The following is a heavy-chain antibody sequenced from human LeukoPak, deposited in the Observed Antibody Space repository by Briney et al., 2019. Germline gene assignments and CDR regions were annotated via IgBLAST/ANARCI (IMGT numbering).Heavy chain of an antibody. D-gene: IGHD4-17*01. J-gene: IGHJ4*02. CDR2: IYYTGTT. V-gene: IGHV4-59*01. CDR1: GDSTNTYF. Sequence: SETLSLTCTMSGDSTNTYFWSWIRQPPGKGLEWIGYIYYTGTTNYNPSLKSRVTISVDTSKNQFSLRLSSVTAADTAVYYCASKFSDHGELRFDYWGQGTLVTVSS. CDR3: ASKFSDHGELRFDY.